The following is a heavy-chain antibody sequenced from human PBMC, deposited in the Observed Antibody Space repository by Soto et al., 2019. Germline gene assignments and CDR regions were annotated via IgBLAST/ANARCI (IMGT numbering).Heavy chain of an antibody. Sequence: GGSLRLSCAASGFSFSTSQMDWVRQAPGKGLEWVSYINDNGRAIYYADSVKGRFTMSRDNAKNSLFLQMNSLRGEDSAVYYWAEEVTGYAMDVSGQGTTVSVS. CDR3: AEEVTGYAMDV. J-gene: IGHJ6*02. D-gene: IGHD2-2*01. CDR2: INDNGRAI. CDR1: GFSFSTSQ. V-gene: IGHV3-48*03.